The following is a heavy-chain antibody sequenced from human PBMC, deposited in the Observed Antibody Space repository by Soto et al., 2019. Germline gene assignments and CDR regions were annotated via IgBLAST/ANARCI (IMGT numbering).Heavy chain of an antibody. CDR2: IYYSGST. Sequence: TLSLTCTVSGGSVSSGSYYWSWIRQPPGKGLEWIGYIYYSGSTNYNPSLKSRVTISVDTSKNQFSLKLSSVTAADTAVYYCARVANYYDSSGYYYVPDYWGQGTLVTVSS. CDR1: GGSVSSGSYY. D-gene: IGHD3-22*01. V-gene: IGHV4-61*01. J-gene: IGHJ4*02. CDR3: ARVANYYDSSGYYYVPDY.